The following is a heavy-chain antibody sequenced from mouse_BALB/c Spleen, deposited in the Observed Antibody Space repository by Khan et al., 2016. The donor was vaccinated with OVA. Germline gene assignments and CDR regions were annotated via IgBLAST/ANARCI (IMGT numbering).Heavy chain of an antibody. CDR1: GYSITSEYT. Sequence: EVQLQESGPGLVKPSQSLSLTCTVTGYSITSEYTWNWIRQFPGNKLEWMGFISYSGNTRYNPSLKSRIPITRDTSKNQFCLQCDSVTYEDKATYYCARKDYYDYDPFPYWGQGTLVSDSA. CDR3: ARKDYYDYDPFPY. CDR2: ISYSGNT. V-gene: IGHV3-2*02. J-gene: IGHJ3*01. D-gene: IGHD2-4*01.